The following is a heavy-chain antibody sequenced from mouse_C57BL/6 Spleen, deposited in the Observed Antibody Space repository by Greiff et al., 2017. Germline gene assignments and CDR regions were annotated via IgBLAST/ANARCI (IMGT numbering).Heavy chain of an antibody. CDR3: ARGGPSYGYYGFAY. CDR2: INPNNGGT. D-gene: IGHD2-10*01. J-gene: IGHJ3*01. CDR1: GYTFTDYN. Sequence: EVKLMESGPELVKPGASVKMSCKASGYTFTDYNMHWVKQSHGKSLEWIGYINPNNGGTSYNQKFKGKATLTVNKSSSTAYMELRSLTSEDSAVYYCARGGPSYGYYGFAYWGQGTLVTVSA. V-gene: IGHV1-22*01.